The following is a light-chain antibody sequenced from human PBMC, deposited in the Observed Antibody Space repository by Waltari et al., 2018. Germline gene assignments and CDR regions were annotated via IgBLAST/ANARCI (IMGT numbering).Light chain of an antibody. V-gene: IGKV3-11*01. CDR3: QHRRDWPPYT. CDR1: QSVGRF. CDR2: DAS. J-gene: IGKJ2*01. Sequence: EIVLTPSPGTLSLSPGDSATLSCRASQSVGRFLAWYQQNPGQAPRLLIYDASSRATGIPARFSGSGFGTDFTLTITSLEPEDFAVYYCQHRRDWPPYTFGQGTKLEIK.